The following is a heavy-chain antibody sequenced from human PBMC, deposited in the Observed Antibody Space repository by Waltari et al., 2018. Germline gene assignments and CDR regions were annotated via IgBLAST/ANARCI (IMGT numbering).Heavy chain of an antibody. CDR3: AKATSYSSSWYYYYYYGMDV. CDR1: GFTFSSYG. J-gene: IGHJ6*02. V-gene: IGHV3-30*18. Sequence: QVQLVESGGGVVQPGRSLRLSCAASGFTFSSYGMHWVRQAPGKGLEWVAVISYDGSNKYYADSVNGRFTISRDNSKNTLYLQMNSLRAEDTAVYYCAKATSYSSSWYYYYYYGMDVWGQGTTVTVSS. CDR2: ISYDGSNK. D-gene: IGHD6-13*01.